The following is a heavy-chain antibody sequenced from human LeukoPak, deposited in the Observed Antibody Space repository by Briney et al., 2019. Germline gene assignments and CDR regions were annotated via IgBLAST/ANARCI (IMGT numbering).Heavy chain of an antibody. CDR2: INHSGST. J-gene: IGHJ2*01. V-gene: IGHV4-34*01. CDR3: ARLSGYSSSWYGTNFDL. D-gene: IGHD6-13*01. Sequence: PSETLSLTCAVYGGSFSGYYWSWIRQPPGKGLEWIGEINHSGSTNYNPSLKSRVTISVDTSKNQFSLKLSSVTAAVTAVYYCARLSGYSSSWYGTNFDLWGRGTLVTVSS. CDR1: GGSFSGYY.